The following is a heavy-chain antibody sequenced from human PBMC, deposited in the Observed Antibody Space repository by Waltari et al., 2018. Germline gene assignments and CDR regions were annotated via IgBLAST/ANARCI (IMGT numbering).Heavy chain of an antibody. CDR1: GFTFSSYG. CDR3: AKERTTGKYYFDY. D-gene: IGHD7-27*01. CDR2: IGYAGGNK. J-gene: IGHJ4*02. Sequence: QVQLVESGGGVVQPGGSLRLSCAASGFTFSSYGMHWVRQAPGKGLEWVAFIGYAGGNKYYADSVKGRFTISRDNSKNTLYLQMNSLITEDTAVYYCAKERTTGKYYFDYWGQGTLVTVSS. V-gene: IGHV3-30*02.